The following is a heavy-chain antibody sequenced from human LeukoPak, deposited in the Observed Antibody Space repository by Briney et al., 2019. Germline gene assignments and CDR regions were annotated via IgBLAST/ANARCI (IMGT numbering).Heavy chain of an antibody. CDR2: ISSSSSTI. J-gene: IGHJ4*02. CDR1: GFTFSSYS. CDR3: ARRGAVAGTRHFDY. V-gene: IGHV3-48*02. D-gene: IGHD6-19*01. Sequence: GGSLRLSCAASGFTFSSYSTNWGRQAPGKGLEWVSYISSSSSTIYYADSVKGRFTISRDNAKNSLYLQMNSLRDEDTAVYYCARRGAVAGTRHFDYWGQGTLVTVSS.